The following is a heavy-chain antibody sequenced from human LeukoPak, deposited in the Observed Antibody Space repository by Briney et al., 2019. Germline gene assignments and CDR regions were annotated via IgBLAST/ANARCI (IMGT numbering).Heavy chain of an antibody. CDR2: IIPIFGTA. CDR1: GGTFSSYA. V-gene: IGHV1-69*06. D-gene: IGHD5-18*01. Sequence: AASVKVSCKASGGTFSSYAISWVRQAPGQGLEWMGGIIPIFGTANYAQKFQGRVTITADKSTSTAYMELSSLRSEDTAVYYCARGPYSYGTGVFDYWGQGTLVTVSS. CDR3: ARGPYSYGTGVFDY. J-gene: IGHJ4*02.